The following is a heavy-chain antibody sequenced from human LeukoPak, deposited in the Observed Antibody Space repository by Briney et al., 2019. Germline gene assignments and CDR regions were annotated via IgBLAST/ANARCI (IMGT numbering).Heavy chain of an antibody. CDR1: GFTVNGNY. D-gene: IGHD7-27*01. CDR3: ARDLGSSRGWFDP. Sequence: PGGSLRLSCAASGFTVNGNYMSWVRQAPGKGLEWVAIIYGDGGTFYSDSVKGRFSISRDTVKNTLYLQMNSLRAEDTAMYYCARDLGSSRGWFDPWGQGTLVTVSS. J-gene: IGHJ5*02. V-gene: IGHV3-66*01. CDR2: IYGDGGT.